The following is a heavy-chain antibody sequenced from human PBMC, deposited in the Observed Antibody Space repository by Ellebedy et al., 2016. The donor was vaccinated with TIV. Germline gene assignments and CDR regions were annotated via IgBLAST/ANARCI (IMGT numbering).Heavy chain of an antibody. CDR2: ISSSGMTI. CDR3: AKSFSGKYRYFDP. J-gene: IGHJ5*02. Sequence: GGSLRLSCAASGFTFSDYYMHWIRQAPGKGLEWVSYISSSGMTIDYADSVNGRFTISRDNANDSLYLQMNSLRPEDTAVYYCAKSFSGKYRYFDPWGQGTLVTVSS. CDR1: GFTFSDYY. V-gene: IGHV3-11*01. D-gene: IGHD1-26*01.